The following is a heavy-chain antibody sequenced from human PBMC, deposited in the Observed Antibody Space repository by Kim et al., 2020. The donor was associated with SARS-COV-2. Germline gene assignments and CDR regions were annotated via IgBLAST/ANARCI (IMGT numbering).Heavy chain of an antibody. CDR3: ARELAAAGLDY. CDR2: IYYSGST. V-gene: IGHV4-39*07. J-gene: IGHJ4*02. Sequence: SETLSLTCTVSGGSISSSSYYWGWIRQPPGKGLEWIGSIYYSGSTYYNPSLKSRVTISVDTSKNQFSLKLSSVTAADTAVYYCARELAAAGLDYWGQGTLVTVSS. D-gene: IGHD6-13*01. CDR1: GGSISSSSYY.